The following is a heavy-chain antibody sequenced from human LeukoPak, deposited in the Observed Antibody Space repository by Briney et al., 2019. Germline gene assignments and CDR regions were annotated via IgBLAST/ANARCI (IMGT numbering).Heavy chain of an antibody. V-gene: IGHV4-34*01. CDR1: GGSFSGYY. CDR3: ASRDSGYYFDY. Sequence: SEILSLTCAVYGGSFSGYYWSWIRQPPGKGLEWIGEINHSGSTNYNPSLKNRVTISVDTSKNQFSLKLSSVTAADTAVYYCASRDSGYYFDYWGQGTLVTVSS. CDR2: INHSGST. J-gene: IGHJ4*02. D-gene: IGHD3-22*01.